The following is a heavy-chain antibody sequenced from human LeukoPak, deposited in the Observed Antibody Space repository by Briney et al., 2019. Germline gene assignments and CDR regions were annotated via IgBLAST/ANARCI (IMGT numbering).Heavy chain of an antibody. D-gene: IGHD6-13*01. CDR2: ISGSGGST. CDR3: ARVGAAAGTVGY. V-gene: IGHV3-23*01. J-gene: IGHJ4*02. CDR1: GFTFSSYA. Sequence: GGSLRLSCAASGFTFSSYAMSWVRQAPGKGLEWVSAISGSGGSTYYADSVKGRFTISRDNSKNTLYLQMNSLRAEDTAVYYCARVGAAAGTVGYWGQGTLVTVSS.